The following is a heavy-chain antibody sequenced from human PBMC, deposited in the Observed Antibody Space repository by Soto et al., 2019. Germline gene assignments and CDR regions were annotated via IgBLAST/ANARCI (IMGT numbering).Heavy chain of an antibody. D-gene: IGHD3-10*01. CDR3: ERGWVWFGAHPIDN. J-gene: IGHJ4*02. V-gene: IGHV3-30*03. Sequence: QVQVVESGGGVVQPGRSLRLSCAASGFTFSNYGMHWVRQAPGKGLDWVAVISYDGSIEYYSEPVKGRFTMSRDNSENAVYLQMNSLRTEDTAVYFCERGWVWFGAHPIDNLGQGTLVTVSS. CDR2: ISYDGSIE. CDR1: GFTFSNYG.